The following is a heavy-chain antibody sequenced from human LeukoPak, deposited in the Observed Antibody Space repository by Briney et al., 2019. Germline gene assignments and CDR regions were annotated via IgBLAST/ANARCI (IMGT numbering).Heavy chain of an antibody. J-gene: IGHJ4*02. CDR3: ARQGFFGELDY. V-gene: IGHV3-11*04. CDR1: GFTFGIHY. Sequence: GGSLRLSCATSGFTFGIHYMSWVRQAPGRGPEWISYISGNGGDIAYADSVKGRFTVSRDNAKNSLYLQMNSLRAEDTAIYYCARQGFFGELDYWGQGILVTVSS. D-gene: IGHD3-10*01. CDR2: ISGNGGDI.